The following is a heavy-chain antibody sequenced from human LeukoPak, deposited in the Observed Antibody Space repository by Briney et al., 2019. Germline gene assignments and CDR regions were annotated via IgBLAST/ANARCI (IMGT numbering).Heavy chain of an antibody. J-gene: IGHJ4*02. CDR3: AKDYGPGFGEFNTPFDY. CDR2: ISGSGGST. CDR1: GFTFSSYA. D-gene: IGHD3-10*01. Sequence: GGSLRLSCAASGFTFSSYATSWVRQAPGKGLEWVSAISGSGGSTYYADSVKGRFTISRDNSKNTLYLQMNSLRAEDTAVYYCAKDYGPGFGEFNTPFDYWGQGTLVTVSS. V-gene: IGHV3-23*01.